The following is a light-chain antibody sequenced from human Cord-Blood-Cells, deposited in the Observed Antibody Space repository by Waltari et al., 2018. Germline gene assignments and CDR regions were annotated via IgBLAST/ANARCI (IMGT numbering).Light chain of an antibody. CDR2: LGS. V-gene: IGKV2-28*01. J-gene: IGKJ1*01. CDR3: MQALQTPRT. CDR1: QSLLHSKGYNY. Sequence: DLVMTQSPLSLPVTPGEPASISCRPRQSLLHSKGYNYLDWYLQKPGQSPQLLIYLGSNRASGVPDRFSGSGSGTDFTLKISRVEAEDVGVYYCMQALQTPRTFGQGTKVEIK.